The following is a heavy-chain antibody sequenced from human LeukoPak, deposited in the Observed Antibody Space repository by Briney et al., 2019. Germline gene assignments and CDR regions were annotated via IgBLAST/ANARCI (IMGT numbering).Heavy chain of an antibody. CDR1: GFTFSSYG. D-gene: IGHD2/OR15-2a*01. CDR3: AKDGTSYYYIYY. J-gene: IGHJ4*02. V-gene: IGHV3-30*18. CDR2: ISYDGSNK. Sequence: GSLRLSCAASGFTFSSYGMHWVRQAPGKGLEWVAVISYDGSNKYYADSVKGRFTISRDNSKNTLYLQMNSLRGDDTAVYYCAKDGTSYYYIYYWGQGTLVTVSS.